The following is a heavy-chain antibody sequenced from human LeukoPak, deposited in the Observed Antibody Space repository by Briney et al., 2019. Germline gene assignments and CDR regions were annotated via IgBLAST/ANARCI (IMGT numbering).Heavy chain of an antibody. J-gene: IGHJ4*02. V-gene: IGHV3-20*01. CDR3: ARAYSSGWYLPFWDY. Sequence: GGSLRLSCAASGFTFDDYGMSWLRQAPGKGLEWVSGINWNGGSTGYADSVKGRFTISRDNAKISLYLQMHSLRAEDTALYHCARAYSSGWYLPFWDYWGQGTLVTVSS. CDR1: GFTFDDYG. D-gene: IGHD6-19*01. CDR2: INWNGGST.